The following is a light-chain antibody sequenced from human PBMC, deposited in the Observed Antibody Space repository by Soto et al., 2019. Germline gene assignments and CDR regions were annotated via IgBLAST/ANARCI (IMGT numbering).Light chain of an antibody. V-gene: IGLV1-44*01. CDR2: TTN. CDR3: ATWDGGLSGRVV. J-gene: IGLJ1*01. CDR1: NSNIGSDI. Sequence: QSALTQPPSASGTPGQRATTSCCGSNSNIGSDIVNYYQLLPGAAPADLINTTNQRPSGVPERFSGSKSATSASLAISGLQSEDEANSSCATWDGGLSGRVVFGTGTKGTVL.